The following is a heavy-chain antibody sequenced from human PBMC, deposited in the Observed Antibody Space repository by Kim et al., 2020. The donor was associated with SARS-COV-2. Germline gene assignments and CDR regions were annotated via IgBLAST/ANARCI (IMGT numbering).Heavy chain of an antibody. CDR1: GGSLSENY. J-gene: IGHJ4*02. CDR3: ARRIRKISMIVVVMTSESVYFDY. Sequence: SETLSLNCAVYGGSLSENYWSWIRQPPGKGLEWIGEINYSGSTNYNPSLKRRVTISVDSSKNQFSLKLSSVTAADTAIYYCARRIRKISMIVVVMTSESVYFDYWGQGALVTVSS. CDR2: INYSGST. D-gene: IGHD3-22*01. V-gene: IGHV4-34*01.